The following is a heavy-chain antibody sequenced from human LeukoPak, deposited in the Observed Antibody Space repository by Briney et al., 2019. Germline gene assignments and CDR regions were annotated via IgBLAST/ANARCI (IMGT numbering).Heavy chain of an antibody. D-gene: IGHD2-2*01. CDR3: AKDWPRYCSSTSCSEYFQH. J-gene: IGHJ1*01. CDR2: ISYDGSNK. Sequence: GGSLRLSCAASGFTFSSYGMHWVRQAPGKGLEWVAVISYDGSNKYYADSVKGRFTISRDNSKNTLYLQMNSLRAEDTAVYYCAKDWPRYCSSTSCSEYFQHWGQGTLVTVSS. V-gene: IGHV3-30*18. CDR1: GFTFSSYG.